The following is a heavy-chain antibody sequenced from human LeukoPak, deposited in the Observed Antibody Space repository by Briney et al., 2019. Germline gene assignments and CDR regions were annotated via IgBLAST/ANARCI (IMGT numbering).Heavy chain of an antibody. D-gene: IGHD3-10*01. CDR1: GYSFTSYW. CDR2: IYPSDSDT. V-gene: IGHV5-51*01. J-gene: IGHJ4*02. Sequence: GESLKISCKGSGYSFTSYWIGWVRQMPGKGLEWMAIIYPSDSDTRYSPSFQGHVTISADKSISTAYLQWNSLKASDTAMYYCARHGPYRSGSYSPADYWGQGTLVTVSS. CDR3: ARHGPYRSGSYSPADY.